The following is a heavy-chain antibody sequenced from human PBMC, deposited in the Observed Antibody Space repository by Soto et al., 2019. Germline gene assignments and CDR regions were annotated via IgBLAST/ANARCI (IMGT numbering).Heavy chain of an antibody. CDR1: GFTFDDFA. CDR3: ARPYGGKIGDAPDL. D-gene: IGHD3-16*01. V-gene: IGHV3-23*04. J-gene: IGHJ3*01. Sequence: EVQLVESGGGLVQPGRSLRLSCVTSGFTFDDFAMHWVRQAPGKGLEWVSTISDAAASAYYVDSVKGRFTISRDNSKRTLYLQMNSLRAEDSAMYYCARPYGGKIGDAPDLWGQGTMVTVSS. CDR2: ISDAAASA.